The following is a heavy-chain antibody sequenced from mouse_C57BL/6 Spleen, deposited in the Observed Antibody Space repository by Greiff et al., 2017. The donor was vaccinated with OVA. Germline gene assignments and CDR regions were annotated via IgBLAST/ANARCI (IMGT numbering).Heavy chain of an antibody. CDR2: IHPNSGST. V-gene: IGHV1-64*01. CDR1: GYTFTSYW. J-gene: IGHJ4*01. CDR3: AGGPLRDAMDY. D-gene: IGHD1-1*01. Sequence: QVQLQQPGAELVKPGASVKLSCKASGYTFTSYWMHWVKQRPGQGLEWIGMIHPNSGSTNYNEKFKSKATLTVDKSSSTAYMQLSSLTSEDTAVYYCAGGPLRDAMDYWGQGTSVTVSS.